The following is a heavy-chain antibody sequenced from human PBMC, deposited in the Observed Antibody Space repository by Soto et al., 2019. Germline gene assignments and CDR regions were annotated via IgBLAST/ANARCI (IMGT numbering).Heavy chain of an antibody. CDR1: GGPFSNDI. J-gene: IGHJ4*02. CDR2: IIPLLSTA. Sequence: QVQLVQSGAEVKKPGSSVKVSCKASGGPFSNDIITWVRQAPGQGLEWMGRIIPLLSTATYAQKFQGRLTITAARXTXTXXMELNSLTSEDTAVYYCARDSPIGSTFSGYDAIDYWGQGTLLTVSS. CDR3: ARDSPIGSTFSGYDAIDY. V-gene: IGHV1-69*08. D-gene: IGHD5-12*01.